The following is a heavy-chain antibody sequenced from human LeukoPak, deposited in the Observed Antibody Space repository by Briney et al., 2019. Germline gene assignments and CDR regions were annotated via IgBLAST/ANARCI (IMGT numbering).Heavy chain of an antibody. J-gene: IGHJ3*02. V-gene: IGHV1-69*13. D-gene: IGHD3-22*01. Sequence: SVKVSCKASGGTFSSYAISWVRQAPGQGLEWMGGIIPILGTANYAQKFQGRVTITADESTSTAYMELSSLRSEDTAVYYCASGGYDSSGYYGAFDIWGQGTMVTVSS. CDR1: GGTFSSYA. CDR2: IIPILGTA. CDR3: ASGGYDSSGYYGAFDI.